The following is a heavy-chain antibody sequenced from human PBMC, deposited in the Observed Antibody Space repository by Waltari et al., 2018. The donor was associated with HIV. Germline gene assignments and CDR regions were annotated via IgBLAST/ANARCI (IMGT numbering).Heavy chain of an antibody. J-gene: IGHJ6*02. CDR1: GFTFSTYG. CDR3: VKEHQYSHSWYSYYGMDV. Sequence: SLRLSCAASGFTFSTYGMSWVRQAPGKGLEWVSTISGSGGSTYYADSVKGRFTVSRDNSKNTLYLQMNSLRAEDTAVYFCVKEHQYSHSWYSYYGMDVWGQGTTVTVSS. V-gene: IGHV3-23*01. CDR2: ISGSGGST. D-gene: IGHD6-13*01.